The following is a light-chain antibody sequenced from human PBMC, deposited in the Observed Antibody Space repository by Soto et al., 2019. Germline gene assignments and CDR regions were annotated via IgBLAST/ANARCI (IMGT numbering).Light chain of an antibody. Sequence: DIQMTQSPSSLSASVGDRVNITCQASQDISNYLNWYQQKPGKAPKLLIYDASNLEKGVPSRFSGSGSRTDFTYTISSLQPEDIATYYCQQYDNLPLTFGGGTKVEIK. CDR1: QDISNY. J-gene: IGKJ4*01. V-gene: IGKV1-33*01. CDR3: QQYDNLPLT. CDR2: DAS.